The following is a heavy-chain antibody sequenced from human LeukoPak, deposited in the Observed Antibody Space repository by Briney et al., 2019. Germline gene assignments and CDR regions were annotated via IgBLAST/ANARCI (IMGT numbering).Heavy chain of an antibody. J-gene: IGHJ4*02. Sequence: PGGSLRLSCAASGFTFSNAWMSWVRQAPGKGLEWVGRIKSKTDGGTTDYAAPVKGRFTISRDNSKNTLYLQMNSLRAEDTAVYYCAKDWPYYGSGSYFDYWGQGTLVTVSS. CDR1: GFTFSNAW. CDR3: AKDWPYYGSGSYFDY. D-gene: IGHD3-10*01. CDR2: IKSKTDGGTT. V-gene: IGHV3-15*01.